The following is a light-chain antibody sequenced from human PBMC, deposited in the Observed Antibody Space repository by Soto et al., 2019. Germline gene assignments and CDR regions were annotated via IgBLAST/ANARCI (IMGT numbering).Light chain of an antibody. CDR2: SSP. V-gene: IGKV3-20*01. Sequence: ELVLTQSPGTLSLSPGDRATLSCRASQSVSSTYLAWYQQRPGQAPRLLIYSSPSRASGIPDRFSGSGSGTDFTLTISRLEPEDFAVYYCQQYRTSPPTWTFGQGTKVDIK. J-gene: IGKJ1*01. CDR3: QQYRTSPPTWT. CDR1: QSVSSTY.